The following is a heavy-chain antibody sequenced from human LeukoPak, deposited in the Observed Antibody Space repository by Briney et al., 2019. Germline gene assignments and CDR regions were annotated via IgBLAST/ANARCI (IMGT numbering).Heavy chain of an antibody. V-gene: IGHV3-21*01. Sequence: GGSLRLSCEASGFTFSSYSMNWVRQAPGQGLEWVSYIDSSGGHVYYVDSVKGRFTTSRDNTRDSLYLQMTSLRAEDTAVYYYARAYFDSGAPHDYWGQGTLVSVSS. CDR1: GFTFSSYS. CDR2: IDSSGGHV. J-gene: IGHJ4*02. D-gene: IGHD3-22*01. CDR3: ARAYFDSGAPHDY.